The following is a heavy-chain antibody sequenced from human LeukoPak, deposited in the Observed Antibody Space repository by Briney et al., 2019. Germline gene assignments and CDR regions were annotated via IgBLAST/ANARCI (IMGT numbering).Heavy chain of an antibody. CDR1: GFTFSSYG. CDR2: ISYDGSNK. D-gene: IGHD4-17*01. V-gene: IGHV3-30*18. CDR3: AKDLTTVTTYWFDP. Sequence: QTGGSLRLSCAASGFTFSSYGMHWVRQAPGKGLEWVAVISYDGSNKYYADSVKGRFTISRDNSKNTLYLQMNSLRAEDTAVYYCAKDLTTVTTYWFDPWGQGTLVTVSS. J-gene: IGHJ5*02.